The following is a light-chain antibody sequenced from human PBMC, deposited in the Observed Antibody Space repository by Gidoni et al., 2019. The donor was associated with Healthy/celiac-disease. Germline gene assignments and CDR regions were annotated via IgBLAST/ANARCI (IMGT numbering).Light chain of an antibody. CDR2: LCS. CDR3: MQALQTPIT. CDR1: QSLLHSNGYNY. J-gene: IGKJ5*01. V-gene: IGKV2-28*01. Sequence: DIVMTQSPLSLPVTPGEPASVSCRSSQSLLHSNGYNYLDWYLQKPGQSPQLLIYLCSNRAAGVPDRFSGSGSGTDFTLKISRVEAADVGVYYCMQALQTPITFXXXTRLEIK.